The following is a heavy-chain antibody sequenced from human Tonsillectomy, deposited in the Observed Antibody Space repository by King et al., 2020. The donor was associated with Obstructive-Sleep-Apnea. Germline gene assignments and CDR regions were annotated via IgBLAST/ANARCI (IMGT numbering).Heavy chain of an antibody. D-gene: IGHD5-12*01. J-gene: IGHJ4*02. CDR3: ARHRGVEDYGGYGDYFDY. CDR1: GDSSTNYY. Sequence: QLQESGPGLVKPAETLSLTCTVSGDSSTNYYCSWIRQPPGKGLEWIGYMYYSGNTNFNPSLKSRVTISADTSTIQFSLRLSAVTAADTAVYYCARHRGVEDYGGYGDYFDYWGQGTLVTVSS. CDR2: MYYSGNT. V-gene: IGHV4-59*08.